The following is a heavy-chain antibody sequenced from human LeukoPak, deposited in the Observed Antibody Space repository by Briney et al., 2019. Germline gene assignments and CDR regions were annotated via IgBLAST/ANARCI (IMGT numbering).Heavy chain of an antibody. J-gene: IGHJ4*02. CDR1: GFTFSSYG. CDR2: IWNDGSQK. CDR3: ARDKGPYYFDQ. Sequence: GGSLRLSCAASGFTFSSYGMHWVRQAPGKGLGWVAVIWNDGSQKYYADSVKGRFTISRDNSKNTLYLQMNSLRVEDTAVYYCARDKGPYYFDQWGQGTLLTVSS. V-gene: IGHV3-33*01.